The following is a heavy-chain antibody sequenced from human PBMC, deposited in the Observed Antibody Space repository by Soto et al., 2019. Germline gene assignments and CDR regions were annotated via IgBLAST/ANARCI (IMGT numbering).Heavy chain of an antibody. CDR3: AREYSGSYYGDLGFDP. J-gene: IGHJ5*02. V-gene: IGHV1-69*01. Sequence: QVQLVQSGAEVKRPGSSVKVSCKASGGTFSSYAISWVRQAPGQGLEWMGGIIPIFGTANYAQKFQGRVTITADESTSKAYMELSSLRSEDTAVYYCAREYSGSYYGDLGFDPWGQGTLVTVSS. CDR2: IIPIFGTA. CDR1: GGTFSSYA. D-gene: IGHD1-26*01.